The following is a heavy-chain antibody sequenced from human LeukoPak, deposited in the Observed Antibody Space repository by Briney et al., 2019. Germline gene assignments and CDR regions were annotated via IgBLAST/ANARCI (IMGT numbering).Heavy chain of an antibody. D-gene: IGHD2-21*02. V-gene: IGHV1-2*02. J-gene: IGHJ3*02. CDR3: ARVVTVVPYDAFDT. CDR1: GYTFTGYS. Sequence: ASVKDSCKASGYTFTGYSVRWVRQAPGQGLEWMGWISPNSGATNYAQNFQGRVTMTRDTSISTAYMELSRLRSDDTAVYYCARVVTVVPYDAFDTWGQGTVVTVSS. CDR2: ISPNSGAT.